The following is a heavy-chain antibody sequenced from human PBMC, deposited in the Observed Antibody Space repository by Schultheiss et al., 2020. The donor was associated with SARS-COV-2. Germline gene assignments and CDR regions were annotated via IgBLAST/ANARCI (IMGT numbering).Heavy chain of an antibody. CDR3: ARVGYCSSTSCSNAFDI. CDR1: GGSFSGYY. D-gene: IGHD2-2*01. Sequence: SETLSLTCAVYGGSFSGYYWSWIRQPPGKGLGWIGEINRSGSTNYNPSLKSRVTISVDTSKNQFSLKLSSVTAADTVVYYCARVGYCSSTSCSNAFDIWGQGTMVTVSS. V-gene: IGHV4-34*01. J-gene: IGHJ3*02. CDR2: INRSGST.